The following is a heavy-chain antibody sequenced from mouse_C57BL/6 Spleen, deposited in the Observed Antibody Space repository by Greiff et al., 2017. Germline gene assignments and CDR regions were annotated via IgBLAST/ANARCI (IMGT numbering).Heavy chain of an antibody. Sequence: VKLMESGAELVRPGASVTLSCKASGYTFTDYEMHWVKQTPVHGLEWIGAIDPGTGGTAYNQKFKGKDILTADKSSSTAYMELRSLTSEASAVYYCKRDYGKGYWGQGTTLTVSS. V-gene: IGHV1-15*01. J-gene: IGHJ2*01. CDR3: KRDYGKGY. D-gene: IGHD2-1*01. CDR1: GYTFTDYE. CDR2: IDPGTGGT.